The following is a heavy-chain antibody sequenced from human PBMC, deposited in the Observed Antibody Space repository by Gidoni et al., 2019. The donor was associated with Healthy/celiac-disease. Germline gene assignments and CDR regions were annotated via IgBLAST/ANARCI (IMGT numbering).Heavy chain of an antibody. J-gene: IGHJ4*02. V-gene: IGHV3-23*01. CDR2: ISGSGGST. Sequence: EVQLLESGGGLVQPGGSLRLSCAASGFTFTSYAMTWVRQAPGKGLEWVSAISGSGGSTYYADSVKGRFTISRDNSKNTLYLQMNSLRAEDTAVYYCAKSLIPTHDSSGYYLAPFDYWGQGTLVTVSS. CDR1: GFTFTSYA. D-gene: IGHD3-22*01. CDR3: AKSLIPTHDSSGYYLAPFDY.